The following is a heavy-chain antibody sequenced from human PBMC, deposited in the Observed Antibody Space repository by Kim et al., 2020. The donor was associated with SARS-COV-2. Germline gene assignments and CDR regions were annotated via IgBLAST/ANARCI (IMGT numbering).Heavy chain of an antibody. D-gene: IGHD6-6*01. CDR3: ARHPPIIAARQNWYFDL. V-gene: IGHV4-39*01. Sequence: LKSRVTISVDTSKNQFSLKLRSVTAADTAVYYCARHPPIIAARQNWYFDLWGRGTLVTVSS. J-gene: IGHJ2*01.